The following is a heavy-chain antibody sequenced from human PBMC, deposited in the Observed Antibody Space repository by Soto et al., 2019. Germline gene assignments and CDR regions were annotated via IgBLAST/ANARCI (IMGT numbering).Heavy chain of an antibody. J-gene: IGHJ6*02. CDR3: ARVVQFRESSISISCDYYYDGMDV. CDR2: ISGSGSAM. V-gene: IGHV3-48*02. CDR1: GLTFSSYS. Sequence: EVHLVESGGGLVQRGGSLRLSCEASGLTFSSYSMFWVRQAPGKGLEWVSHISGSGSAMNYTDSVKGRFIISRDNAKNSLYLQRNSLRDEDTAVYYWARVVQFRESSISISCDYYYDGMDVWGQGTRVTVSS. D-gene: IGHD2-2*01.